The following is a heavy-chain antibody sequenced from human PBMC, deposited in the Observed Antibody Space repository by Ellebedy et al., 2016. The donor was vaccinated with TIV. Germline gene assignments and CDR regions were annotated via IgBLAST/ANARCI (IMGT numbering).Heavy chain of an antibody. CDR1: GGTFNTYP. V-gene: IGHV1-69*04. J-gene: IGHJ4*02. Sequence: SVKVSCXASGGTFNTYPISWVRQAPGQGLEWMGRIIPIVDIAKYAQKFQGRVTITTDKSTSTVYMELTSLRSEDTAVYYCARDRFEVAVGAGILDYWGQGTLVIVSS. CDR3: ARDRFEVAVGAGILDY. CDR2: IIPIVDIA. D-gene: IGHD6-13*01.